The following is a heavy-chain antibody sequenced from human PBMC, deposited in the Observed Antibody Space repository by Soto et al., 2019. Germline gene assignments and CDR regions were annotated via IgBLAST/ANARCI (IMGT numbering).Heavy chain of an antibody. V-gene: IGHV3-23*01. D-gene: IGHD3-10*01. CDR3: AKGGITLVRGSFDY. CDR2: ISGSGSNT. CDR1: GFSLSNYA. J-gene: IGHJ4*02. Sequence: EVQLLESGGGLVQPGGSLRLSCAVSGFSLSNYAMSWVRQAPGKGLEWVSAISGSGSNTYYIDSVKGRFTISRDRSNTTIFLQMNNLRAEDTAVYYCAKGGITLVRGSFDYWGQGALFTVSS.